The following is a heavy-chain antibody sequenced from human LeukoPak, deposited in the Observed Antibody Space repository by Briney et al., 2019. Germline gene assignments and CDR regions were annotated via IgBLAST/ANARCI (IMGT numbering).Heavy chain of an antibody. J-gene: IGHJ5*02. CDR3: AEVRLSNWFDP. V-gene: IGHV4-39*01. D-gene: IGHD3-3*01. Sequence: SETLSLTCTVSGGSISSSSYYWGWIRQPPGKGLEWIGSIYYSGGTYYNPSLKSPVTISVDTSKNQFSLKLSSVTAADTAVYYCAEVRLSNWFDPWGQGTLVTVSS. CDR1: GGSISSSSYY. CDR2: IYYSGGT.